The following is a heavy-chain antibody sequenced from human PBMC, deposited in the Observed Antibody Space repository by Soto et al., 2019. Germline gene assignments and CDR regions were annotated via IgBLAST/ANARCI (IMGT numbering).Heavy chain of an antibody. CDR2: ISYDGSNK. D-gene: IGHD5-12*01. V-gene: IGHV3-30*18. CDR1: GFTFSSYA. J-gene: IGHJ4*02. Sequence: PGGSLRLSCVASGFTFSSYAIHWVRQAPGKGLEWVAVISYDGSNKFYADSVRGRFTISRDNSKNTLYLHMNSLNTEDTAVYYCAKDVTVDIVNTPGYWGQGTRVTVSS. CDR3: AKDVTVDIVNTPGY.